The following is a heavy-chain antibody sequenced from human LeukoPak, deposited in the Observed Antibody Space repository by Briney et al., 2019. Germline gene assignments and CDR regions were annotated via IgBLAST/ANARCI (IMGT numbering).Heavy chain of an antibody. CDR1: GYTFTSYG. CDR3: ARAVTMVRGVIEAYYYYYMDV. V-gene: IGHV1-69*06. Sequence: SVKVSCKASGYTFTSYGISWVRQAPGQGLEWMGGIIPIFGTANYAQKFQGRVTITADKSTSTAYMELSSLRSEDTAVYYCARAVTMVRGVIEAYYYYYMDVWGKGTTVTVSS. D-gene: IGHD3-10*01. CDR2: IIPIFGTA. J-gene: IGHJ6*03.